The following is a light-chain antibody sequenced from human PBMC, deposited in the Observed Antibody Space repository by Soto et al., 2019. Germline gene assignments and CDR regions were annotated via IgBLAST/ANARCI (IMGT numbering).Light chain of an antibody. V-gene: IGKV3-11*01. Sequence: EIVLTQSPATLSLSPGERATLSCRASQSVGTYLAWYQQKPGQAPRLLIYDASNRATGIPARFSGSGSGTDFTLTISSLEPEDFAVYYCQQRSKWPRNTFGQGARLEI. CDR2: DAS. J-gene: IGKJ5*01. CDR3: QQRSKWPRNT. CDR1: QSVGTY.